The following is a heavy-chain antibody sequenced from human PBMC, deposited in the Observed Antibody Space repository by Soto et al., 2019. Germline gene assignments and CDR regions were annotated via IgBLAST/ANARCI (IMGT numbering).Heavy chain of an antibody. CDR1: GGSISRFY. Sequence: SETLSLTCNVSGGSISRFYWSWSRQPPGKGLEWIVSISSSGSTNYNPSLESRVTVSVDRSKNQLSLKLRSVTAADTAVYHCARVPTSSGWFHYYGMDVWGQGTTVTVSS. V-gene: IGHV4-59*01. J-gene: IGHJ6*02. CDR3: ARVPTSSGWFHYYGMDV. CDR2: ISSSGST. D-gene: IGHD6-13*01.